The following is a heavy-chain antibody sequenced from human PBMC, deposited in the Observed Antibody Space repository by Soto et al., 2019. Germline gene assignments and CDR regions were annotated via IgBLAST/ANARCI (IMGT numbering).Heavy chain of an antibody. Sequence: PGESLKISCAASGFTFSNSWMHWVRQAPGKGLVWVSHIYSDGSITAYADSVKGRFTISRDNAKNTLYLQMNSLRVEDTAVYYCATDGSYAQHVWGQGTTVTVSS. V-gene: IGHV3-74*01. D-gene: IGHD2-2*01. CDR2: IYSDGSIT. CDR1: GFTFSNSW. CDR3: ATDGSYAQHV. J-gene: IGHJ6*02.